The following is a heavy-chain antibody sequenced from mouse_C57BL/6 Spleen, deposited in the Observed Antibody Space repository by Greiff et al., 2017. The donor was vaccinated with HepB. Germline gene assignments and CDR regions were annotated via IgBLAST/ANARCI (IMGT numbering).Heavy chain of an antibody. D-gene: IGHD3-2*02. CDR2: IYPGSGNT. V-gene: IGHV1-66*01. Sequence: VQLQESGPELVKPGASVKISCKASGYSFTSYYIHWVKQRPGQGLEWIGWIYPGSGNTKYNEKFKGKATLTADTSSSTAYMQLSSLTAEDSAVYYCARGDTAQGFAYWGQGTLVTVSA. CDR3: ARGDTAQGFAY. CDR1: GYSFTSYY. J-gene: IGHJ3*01.